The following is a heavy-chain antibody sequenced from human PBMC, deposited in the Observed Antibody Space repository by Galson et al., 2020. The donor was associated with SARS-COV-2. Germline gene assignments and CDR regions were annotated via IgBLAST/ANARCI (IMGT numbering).Heavy chain of an antibody. J-gene: IGHJ4*02. V-gene: IGHV3-15*01. Sequence: GGSLRLSCAASGFTFSNAWMSWVRQAPGKGLEWVGRIKSKTDGGTTDYAAPVKGSFTISRDDSKNTLYLQMNSLKTEDTAVYYCTTPYYYDSSGYAHWGQGTLVTVSS. D-gene: IGHD3-22*01. CDR3: TTPYYYDSSGYAH. CDR2: IKSKTDGGTT. CDR1: GFTFSNAW.